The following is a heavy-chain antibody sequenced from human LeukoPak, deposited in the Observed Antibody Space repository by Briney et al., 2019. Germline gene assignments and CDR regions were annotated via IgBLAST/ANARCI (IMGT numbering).Heavy chain of an antibody. D-gene: IGHD6-13*01. CDR1: GGSISSGDYY. Sequence: SETLSLTCTVSGGSISSGDYYRSWIRQPPGKGLEWIGYIYYSGSTNYNPSLKSRVTISVDTSKNQFSLKLSSVTAADTAVYYCARSIAAAAWGLGYWGQGTLVTVSS. CDR2: IYYSGST. V-gene: IGHV4-61*08. CDR3: ARSIAAAAWGLGY. J-gene: IGHJ4*02.